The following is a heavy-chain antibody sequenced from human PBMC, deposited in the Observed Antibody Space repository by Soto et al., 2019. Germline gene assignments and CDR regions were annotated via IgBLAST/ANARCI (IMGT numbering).Heavy chain of an antibody. Sequence: SETLSLTCAVYGGSFSGYYWSWIRQPPGKGLEWIGEINHSGSTNYNPSLKSRVTISVDTSKNQFSLKLSSVTAADTAVYYCARVRGGSGSYTRNYYYGMDVWGQGTTVTVSS. J-gene: IGHJ6*02. V-gene: IGHV4-34*01. CDR2: INHSGST. D-gene: IGHD3-10*01. CDR1: GGSFSGYY. CDR3: ARVRGGSGSYTRNYYYGMDV.